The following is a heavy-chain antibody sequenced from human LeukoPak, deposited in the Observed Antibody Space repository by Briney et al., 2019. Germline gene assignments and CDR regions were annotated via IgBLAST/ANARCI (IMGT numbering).Heavy chain of an antibody. CDR3: ARDPGHPWEQLTAAFDI. Sequence: GGSLRLSCAASGFTFSSYDMHWVRQATGKGLEWVSAIGTAGDTYYPGSVKGRFTISRDNAENSLYLQMNSLRVEDTAVYYCARDPGHPWEQLTAAFDIWGQGTMVTVSS. CDR2: IGTAGDT. CDR1: GFTFSSYD. J-gene: IGHJ3*02. V-gene: IGHV3-13*01. D-gene: IGHD1-26*01.